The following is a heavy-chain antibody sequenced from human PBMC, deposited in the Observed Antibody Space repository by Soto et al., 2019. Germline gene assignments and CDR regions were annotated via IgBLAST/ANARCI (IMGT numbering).Heavy chain of an antibody. CDR3: ARQEYSRYYYFYYIDV. J-gene: IGHJ6*03. CDR1: GGSISSSSYY. V-gene: IGHV4-39*01. Sequence: SETLSLTCTVSGGSISSSSYYWGWIRQPPGKGLEWIGSIYYSGSTYYNPSLKSRVTISVDTSKNQFSLKLSSVTAADTAVYYCARQEYSRYYYFYYIDVWGKGTTVTVSS. CDR2: IYYSGST. D-gene: IGHD6-13*01.